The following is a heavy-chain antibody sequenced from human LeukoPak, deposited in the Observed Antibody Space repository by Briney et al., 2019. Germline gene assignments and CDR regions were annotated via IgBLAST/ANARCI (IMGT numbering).Heavy chain of an antibody. J-gene: IGHJ4*02. V-gene: IGHV4-39*01. CDR2: IYYSGST. D-gene: IGHD3-22*01. Sequence: PSETLSLTCTVSGGSISSSSYYWGWIRQPPGKGLEWIGSIYYSGSTYYNPSLKSRVTISVDTSKNQFSLKLSSVTAADTAVYYCARRAYYYDSSGYYPYYFDYWGQGTLVTVSS. CDR3: ARRAYYYDSSGYYPYYFDY. CDR1: GGSISSSSYY.